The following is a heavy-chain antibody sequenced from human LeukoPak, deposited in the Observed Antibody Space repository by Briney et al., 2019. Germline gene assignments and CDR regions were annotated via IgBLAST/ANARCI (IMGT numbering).Heavy chain of an antibody. Sequence: GGSLRLSCAASGFTFNSYSMLWVRQAPGKGLKGVESISSSRGYIYYSDSQQGRFPKYRNNAKNSLFLQMDSLGAEDTAVYYCARLTLSSSWRTDFFYVMDLWGQ. CDR3: ARLTLSSSWRTDFFYVMDL. CDR2: ISSSRGYI. D-gene: IGHD6-13*01. J-gene: IGHJ6*01. CDR1: GFTFNSYS. V-gene: IGHV3-21*01.